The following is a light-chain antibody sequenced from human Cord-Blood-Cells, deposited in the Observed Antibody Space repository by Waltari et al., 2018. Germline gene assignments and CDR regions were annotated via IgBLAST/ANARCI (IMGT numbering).Light chain of an antibody. J-gene: IGKJ1*01. V-gene: IGKV1-5*03. CDR2: KAS. Sequence: DIQMTQSPSTLSACVGDRVTITCRASQSISSWLAWYQQKAGKAPKLLLYKASSLESGVPSRFSGSGSGTEFTLTISSLQPDDFATYYCQQYNSYSTFRQGTKVEIK. CDR3: QQYNSYST. CDR1: QSISSW.